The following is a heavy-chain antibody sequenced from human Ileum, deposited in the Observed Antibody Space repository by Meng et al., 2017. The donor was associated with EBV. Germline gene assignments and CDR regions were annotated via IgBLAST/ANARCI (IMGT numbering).Heavy chain of an antibody. CDR2: IYYSGST. CDR3: ARGGWSLDY. J-gene: IGHJ4*02. D-gene: IGHD2-15*01. CDR1: GGSISSYY. V-gene: IGHV4-59*08. Sequence: QVQLQAWGPGLVTPSETLSLTCTVSGGSISSYYWSWIRQPPGKGLEWIGYIYYSGSTNYNPSLKSRVTISVDTSKNQFSLNLSSVTAADTAVYYCARGGWSLDYWGQGTLVTVSS.